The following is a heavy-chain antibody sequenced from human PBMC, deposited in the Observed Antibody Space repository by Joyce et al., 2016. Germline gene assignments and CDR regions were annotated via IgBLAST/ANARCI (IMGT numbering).Heavy chain of an antibody. CDR1: GYTFTKYW. CDR3: AALFPCSNGICEDFDY. D-gene: IGHD2-8*01. CDR2: IDPVYSYT. V-gene: IGHV5-10-1*03. J-gene: IGHJ4*02. Sequence: EVRLVQSGAEVKKPGESLTISCKASGYTFTKYWITWVRQMPGRAPECSGQIDPVYSYTDSIPSFQGQVSISVDRSTSTAYLQWSSLKASDTAIYYCAALFPCSNGICEDFDYWGQGTLVTVSS.